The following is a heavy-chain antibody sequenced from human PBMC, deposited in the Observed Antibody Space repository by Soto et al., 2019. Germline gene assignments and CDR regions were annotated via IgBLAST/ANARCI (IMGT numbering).Heavy chain of an antibody. Sequence: EVLLLESGGGLVQPGGSLRLSCAASGFAFSSYDINWVRQAPGKGLEWVSGISGGGGRTYYADSVKGRFTISRDNSKNMVYLQMNSLGAEDSAVYYCAKDRKSGRYLGGYCWGQGTLVTVSS. CDR1: GFAFSSYD. CDR3: AKDRKSGRYLGGYC. V-gene: IGHV3-23*01. CDR2: ISGGGGRT. D-gene: IGHD1-26*01. J-gene: IGHJ4*02.